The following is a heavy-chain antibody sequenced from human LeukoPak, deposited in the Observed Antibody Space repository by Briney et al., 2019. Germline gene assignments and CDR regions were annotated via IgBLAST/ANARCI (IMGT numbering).Heavy chain of an antibody. V-gene: IGHV3-74*01. D-gene: IGHD6-13*01. CDR3: ARVWSSSSYDAFDI. CDR1: GFTFSSYW. J-gene: IGHJ3*02. CDR2: INSDGSST. Sequence: GGSLRLSCAASGFTFSSYWMHWVRHAPGKGLVWVSRINSDGSSTSYADSVKGRFTISRDNAKNTLYLQMNSLRAEDTAVYYCARVWSSSSYDAFDIWGQGTMVTVSS.